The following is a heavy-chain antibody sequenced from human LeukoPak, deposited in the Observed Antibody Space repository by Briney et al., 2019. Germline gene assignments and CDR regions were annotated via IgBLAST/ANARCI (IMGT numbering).Heavy chain of an antibody. D-gene: IGHD5-24*01. CDR3: ARDLGGMATGTFDY. Sequence: GASVKVSCKASGGTFSSYAISWVRQAPGQGLEWMGGIIPIFGTANYAQKFQGRVTITTDESTSTAYMELGSLRSEDTAVYYCARDLGGMATGTFDYWGQGTLVTVSS. CDR2: IIPIFGTA. J-gene: IGHJ4*02. CDR1: GGTFSSYA. V-gene: IGHV1-69*05.